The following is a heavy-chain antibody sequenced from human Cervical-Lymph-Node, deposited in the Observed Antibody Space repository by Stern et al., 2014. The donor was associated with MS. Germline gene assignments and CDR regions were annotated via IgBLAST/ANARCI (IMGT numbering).Heavy chain of an antibody. CDR1: GGTFSSYA. D-gene: IGHD1-26*01. CDR3: AMAYRGAGYYYGMDV. J-gene: IGHJ6*02. V-gene: IGHV1-69*01. CDR2: IIPIFGTA. Sequence: QVQLVQSGAEVKKPGSSVKVSCKASGGTFSSYAISWVRQAPGQGLEWMGGIIPIFGTANYAQKFQGRVPITADESTSPAYMELSRLRSEDTAVYYCAMAYRGAGYYYGMDVGGQGPTVTVSS.